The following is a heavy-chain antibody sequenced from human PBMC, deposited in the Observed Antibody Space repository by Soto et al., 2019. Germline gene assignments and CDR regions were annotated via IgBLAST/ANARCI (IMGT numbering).Heavy chain of an antibody. CDR2: IKQDGSEK. J-gene: IGHJ4*02. CDR1: GFTFSSYW. Sequence: GGSLRLSCAACGFTFSSYWISWVRQAPWKGLEWVANIKQDGSEKYYVDSVKGRFTISRDNAKNSLYLQMNGLRAEDTAVYYCASPALLWVGEQRDLDYCGQGTLVTVSS. V-gene: IGHV3-7*01. CDR3: ASPALLWVGEQRDLDY. D-gene: IGHD3-10*01.